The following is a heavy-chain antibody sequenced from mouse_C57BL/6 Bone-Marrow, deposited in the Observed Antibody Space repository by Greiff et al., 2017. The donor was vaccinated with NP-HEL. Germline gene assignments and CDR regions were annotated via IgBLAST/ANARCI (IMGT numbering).Heavy chain of an antibody. V-gene: IGHV14-4*01. J-gene: IGHJ4*01. CDR1: GFNIKDYY. CDR2: IDPENGDT. Sequence: VQLQQSGAELVRPGASVKLSCTASGFNIKDYYMHWVKQRPEQGLEWIGWIDPENGDTEYASKFKGKATITADTSSNTAYLQLSSLTSEDPAVFYCTTAWPYAMDCWGQGTSVTVS. CDR3: TTAWPYAMDC.